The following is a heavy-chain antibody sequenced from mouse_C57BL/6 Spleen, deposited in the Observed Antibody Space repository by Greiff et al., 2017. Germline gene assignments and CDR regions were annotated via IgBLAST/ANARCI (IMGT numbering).Heavy chain of an antibody. D-gene: IGHD1-1*01. J-gene: IGHJ1*03. V-gene: IGHV1-82*01. Sequence: VQLQQSGPELVKPGASVKISCKASGYAFSSSWMNWVKQRPGKGLAWIGRIYPGGGDINYTGKFKGKATLTADKSSSTAYMQRSSLTSEDSAVYFCARGGGSSLWDVWGTGTTVTVSS. CDR2: IYPGGGDI. CDR3: ARGGGSSLWDV. CDR1: GYAFSSSW.